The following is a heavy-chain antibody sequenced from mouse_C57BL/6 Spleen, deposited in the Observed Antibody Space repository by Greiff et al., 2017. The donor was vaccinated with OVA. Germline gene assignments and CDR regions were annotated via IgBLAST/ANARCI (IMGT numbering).Heavy chain of an antibody. CDR2: IYPGSGST. CDR3: ARIYYYGSRGYFDV. D-gene: IGHD1-1*01. J-gene: IGHJ1*03. Sequence: QVQLQQSGAELVKPGASVKMSCKASGYTFPSYWITWVKQRPGQGLEWIGDIYPGSGSTNYNEKFKSKATLTVDTSSSTAYMQLSSLTSEDSAVYYCARIYYYGSRGYFDVWGTGTTVTVSS. CDR1: GYTFPSYW. V-gene: IGHV1-55*01.